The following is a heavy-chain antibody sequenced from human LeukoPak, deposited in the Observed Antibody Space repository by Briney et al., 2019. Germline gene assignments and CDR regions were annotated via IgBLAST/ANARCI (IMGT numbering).Heavy chain of an antibody. D-gene: IGHD6-25*01. V-gene: IGHV3-15*01. CDR1: GLTFSNAW. CDR3: AKDLPLSGARFFQH. CDR2: IRSYVDGGTT. Sequence: PGGSLRLSCRISGLTFSNAWLTWVRQVPGKGLEWVGHIRSYVDGGTTEYAASVRDRSIISRDDSNNTLHLQMSSLKTEDTAVYFCAKDLPLSGARFFQHWGQGTLVTVSS. J-gene: IGHJ1*01.